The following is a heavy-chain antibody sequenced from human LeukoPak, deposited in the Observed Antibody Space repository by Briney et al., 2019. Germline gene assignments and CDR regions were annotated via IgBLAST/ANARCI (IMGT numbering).Heavy chain of an antibody. Sequence: PSETLSLTCTVSGGSISSYYWSWIRQPPGKGPEWIGYIYYSGSTNYNPSLKSRVTISVDTSKNQFSLKLSSVTAADTAVYYCARHGGHGANWFDPWGQGTLVTVSS. CDR1: GGSISSYY. CDR2: IYYSGST. J-gene: IGHJ5*02. D-gene: IGHD4/OR15-4a*01. CDR3: ARHGGHGANWFDP. V-gene: IGHV4-59*08.